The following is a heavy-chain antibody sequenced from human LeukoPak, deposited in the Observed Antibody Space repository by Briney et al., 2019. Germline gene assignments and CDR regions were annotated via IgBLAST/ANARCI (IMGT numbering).Heavy chain of an antibody. J-gene: IGHJ4*02. CDR3: AIQGVRSSWSSPFDY. CDR2: IYSGGST. V-gene: IGHV3-66*01. Sequence: PGGSLRLSCAASGFTVSSNYMSWVRQAPGKGLEWGSVIYSGGSTYYADSVKGRFTISRDNSKNTLYLQMNSLRAEDTAVYYCAIQGVRSSWSSPFDYWGQGTLVTVSS. D-gene: IGHD6-13*01. CDR1: GFTVSSNY.